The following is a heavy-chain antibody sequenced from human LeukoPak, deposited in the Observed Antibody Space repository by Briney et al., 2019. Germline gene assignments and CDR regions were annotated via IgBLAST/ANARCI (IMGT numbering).Heavy chain of an antibody. V-gene: IGHV1-18*01. CDR2: ISAYNGNT. J-gene: IGHJ4*02. Sequence: ASVKVSCKASGYTFTSYGISWVRQAPGQGLEWMGWISAYNGNTNYAQKLQGRVTMTTDTSTSTAYMELRSLRSDDTAAYYCASLSGSYLYLPSGPFDYWGQGTLVTVSS. CDR1: GYTFTSYG. CDR3: ASLSGSYLYLPSGPFDY. D-gene: IGHD1-26*01.